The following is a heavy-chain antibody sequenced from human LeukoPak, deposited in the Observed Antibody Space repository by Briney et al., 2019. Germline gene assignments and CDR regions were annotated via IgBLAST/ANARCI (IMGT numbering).Heavy chain of an antibody. V-gene: IGHV4-59*08. CDR2: IYYTGST. CDR1: GGSISSYY. J-gene: IGHJ4*02. CDR3: ARQRVNKWNNLWSFDY. Sequence: PSETLSLTCTVSGGSISSYYWSWIRQPPGKGLEWSGYIYYTGSTNYNPSLKSRVTISLDTSKNQFSLKLSSMTAADTAVYYCARQRVNKWNNLWSFDYWGQGTLVTVSS. D-gene: IGHD1/OR15-1a*01.